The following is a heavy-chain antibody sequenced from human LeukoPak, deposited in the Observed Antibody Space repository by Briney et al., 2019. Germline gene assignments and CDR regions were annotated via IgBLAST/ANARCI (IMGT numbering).Heavy chain of an antibody. CDR3: ARAPVGGSYNPFDY. V-gene: IGHV1-2*06. Sequence: ASVKVSCKASGYTFTDYYMHWVRQAPGQGLEWMGRINPNSGGTNYAQKFQGRVTMTRDTSISTAYMELSRLRSDDTAVYYCARAPVGGSYNPFDYWGQGTLVTVSS. CDR1: GYTFTDYY. J-gene: IGHJ4*02. D-gene: IGHD1-26*01. CDR2: INPNSGGT.